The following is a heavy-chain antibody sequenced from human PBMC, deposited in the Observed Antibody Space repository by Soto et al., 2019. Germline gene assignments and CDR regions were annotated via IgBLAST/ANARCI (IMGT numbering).Heavy chain of an antibody. D-gene: IGHD3-10*01. Sequence: GSLRLSCAASGFTFSSYAMHWVRQAPGKGLEWVSSISSSSSYIYYADSVKGRFTISRDNAKNSLYLQMNSLRAEDTAVYYCAKLLWFGELLSTGMDVWGHGTTVTVSS. V-gene: IGHV3-21*01. CDR3: AKLLWFGELLSTGMDV. J-gene: IGHJ6*02. CDR1: GFTFSSYA. CDR2: ISSSSSYI.